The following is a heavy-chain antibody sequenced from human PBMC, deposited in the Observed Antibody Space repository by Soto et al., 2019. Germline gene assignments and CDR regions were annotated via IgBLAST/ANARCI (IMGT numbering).Heavy chain of an antibody. CDR2: ISRSTTYI. V-gene: IGHV3-21*01. CDR1: GFTLGSYN. D-gene: IGHD1-26*01. CDR3: ARDGWVGSDL. J-gene: IGHJ5*02. Sequence: PGGSLRLSCVASGFTLGSYNMNWVRQAPGKGLEWVSTISRSTTYIYYADSVKGRFTISRDNARNSLYLHIDRLRPEDTGLYYCARDGWVGSDLWGQGTPVTVSS.